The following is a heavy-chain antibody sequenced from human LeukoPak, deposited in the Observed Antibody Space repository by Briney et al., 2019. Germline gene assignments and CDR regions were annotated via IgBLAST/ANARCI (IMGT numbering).Heavy chain of an antibody. CDR1: GFTFSSYG. D-gene: IGHD2-15*01. Sequence: GGSLRLSCAASGFTFSSYGMHWVRQAPGKGLEWVAVIWYDGSNKYYADSVKGRFTISRDNSKNTLYLQMNSLRAEDTAVYYCARDHLGYCSGGSCYELDYWGQGTLVTVSS. CDR3: ARDHLGYCSGGSCYELDY. V-gene: IGHV3-33*01. J-gene: IGHJ4*02. CDR2: IWYDGSNK.